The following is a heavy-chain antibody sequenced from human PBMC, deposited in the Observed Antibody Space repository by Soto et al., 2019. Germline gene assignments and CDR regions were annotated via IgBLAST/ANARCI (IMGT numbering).Heavy chain of an antibody. Sequence: EVQLVESGGGLVQPGWSLRLSCAASGFTFSNYWMHLFRQDPGKGLVWVDRINNDGSSTTYADSVKGRVTISRDNTKNTLYLQMNSLRAEDTAVYYCTTLYYLPPTWFDHWGQGTLVTVSS. CDR2: INNDGSST. CDR3: TTLYYLPPTWFDH. J-gene: IGHJ5*02. V-gene: IGHV3-74*01. D-gene: IGHD3-10*01. CDR1: GFTFSNYW.